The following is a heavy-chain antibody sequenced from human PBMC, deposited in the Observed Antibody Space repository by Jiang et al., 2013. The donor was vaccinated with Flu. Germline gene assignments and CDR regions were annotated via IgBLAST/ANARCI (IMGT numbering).Heavy chain of an antibody. D-gene: IGHD2-15*01. V-gene: IGHV4-4*02. J-gene: IGHJ4*02. Sequence: GSGLVKPSGTLSLTCAVSGGSISNNHFWTWVRQPPGKGLEWIGEIFHSGRANYNPSLKSRVTISIDTSKNQFSLSLNSVTAADTAVYYCARGVVHTSSFYLKVLFDYWGQGTLVTVSS. CDR1: GGSISNNHF. CDR2: IFHSGRA. CDR3: ARGVVHTSSFYLKVLFDY.